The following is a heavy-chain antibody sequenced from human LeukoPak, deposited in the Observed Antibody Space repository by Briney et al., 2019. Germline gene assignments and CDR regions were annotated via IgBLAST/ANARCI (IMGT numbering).Heavy chain of an antibody. D-gene: IGHD3-9*01. CDR2: IDPSDSYT. V-gene: IGHV5-10-1*01. Sequence: GESRRISCQGSGYSFTSYWISWVRQMPGKGLEWMGRIDPSDSYTNYSPSFQGHVTISADKSISTAYLQWSSLKASDTAMYYCARHNYDILTGYFPGNYWGQGTLVTVSS. J-gene: IGHJ4*02. CDR3: ARHNYDILTGYFPGNY. CDR1: GYSFTSYW.